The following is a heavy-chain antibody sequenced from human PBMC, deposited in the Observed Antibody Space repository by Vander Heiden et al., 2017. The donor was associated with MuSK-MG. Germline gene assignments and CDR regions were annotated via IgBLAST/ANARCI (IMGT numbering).Heavy chain of an antibody. CDR3: AKSYSSSSYGPDYSDS. V-gene: IGHV5-51*01. Sequence: EVQLVQSGAEVKKPGESLKISCKGSGYSFTSHWIAWVRPMPGKGLEWMGIIYLAASYTKYRPSFEGQVTVSADKSIGTAYLQWRSLRASDTAIYYCAKSYSSSSYGPDYSDSWGQGTPVTVSS. CDR1: GYSFTSHW. J-gene: IGHJ4*02. CDR2: IYLAASYT. D-gene: IGHD6-13*01.